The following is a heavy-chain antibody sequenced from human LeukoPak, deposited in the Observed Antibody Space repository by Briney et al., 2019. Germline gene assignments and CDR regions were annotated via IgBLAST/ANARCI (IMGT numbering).Heavy chain of an antibody. J-gene: IGHJ6*03. CDR1: GGSISSSSYY. D-gene: IGHD5-18*01. V-gene: IGHV4-39*01. Sequence: SETLSLTCTVSGGSISSSSYYWGWIRQPPGKGLEWIGSIYYSGSTYYNPSLKSRVTISVDTSKNQFSLKLSYVTAADTAVYYCRTHTAMDSYYYYYMDVWGKGTTVTVSS. CDR3: RTHTAMDSYYYYYMDV. CDR2: IYYSGST.